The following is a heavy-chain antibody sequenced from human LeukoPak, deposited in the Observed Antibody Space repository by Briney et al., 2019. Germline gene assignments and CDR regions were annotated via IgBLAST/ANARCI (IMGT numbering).Heavy chain of an antibody. J-gene: IGHJ2*01. CDR3: ARMDSSGWYGWYFDL. V-gene: IGHV4-59*01. D-gene: IGHD6-19*01. Sequence: SETLSLTCTVSGGSISSYYWSWIRQPPGQGLEWIGYIYYSGSTNYNPSLKSRVTISVDTSKNQFSLKLSSVTAADTAVYYCARMDSSGWYGWYFDLWGRGTLVTVSS. CDR2: IYYSGST. CDR1: GGSISSYY.